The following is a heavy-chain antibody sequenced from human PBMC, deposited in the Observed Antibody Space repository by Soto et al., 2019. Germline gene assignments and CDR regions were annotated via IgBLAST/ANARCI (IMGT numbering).Heavy chain of an antibody. CDR1: GGSISSSNW. J-gene: IGHJ4*02. Sequence: PSETLSLTCAVSGGSISSSNWWSCFRQPPGKGLEWIGEIYHSGSTNYNPSLKSRVTISVDKSKNQFSLKLSSVTAADTAVYYCVGTPGYSSGWYLLFWGQGTLVTVSS. CDR2: IYHSGST. CDR3: VGTPGYSSGWYLLF. V-gene: IGHV4-4*02. D-gene: IGHD6-19*01.